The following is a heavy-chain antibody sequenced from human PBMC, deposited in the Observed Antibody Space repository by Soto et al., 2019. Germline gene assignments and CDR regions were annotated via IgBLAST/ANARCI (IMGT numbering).Heavy chain of an antibody. V-gene: IGHV2-70*04. Sequence: SGPTLVNPTQTLTLTCTFSGFSLSTTGMRVSWIRQPPGKALEWLARIDWDDDKFYSTSLKTRLTISKDTSRNQVVLKLTNVDPLXTADDDFSRNEGYYRGRHCDYWGQGILVTVS. CDR2: IDWDDDK. CDR1: GFSLSTTGMR. D-gene: IGHD3-10*01. CDR3: SRNEGYYRGRHCDY. J-gene: IGHJ4*02.